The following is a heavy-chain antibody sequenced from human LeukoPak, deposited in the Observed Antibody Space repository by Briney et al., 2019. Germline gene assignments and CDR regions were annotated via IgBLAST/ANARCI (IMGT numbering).Heavy chain of an antibody. CDR1: GYDFAAYW. D-gene: IGHD3-16*01. J-gene: IGHJ4*02. CDR2: INPADSHI. CDR3: ARHYSYAWFGY. Sequence: GESLKISCKGSGYDFAAYWIAWVRQMPGKGLEWMGNINPADSHITYSPSFQGQVTISADKSISTAYLQWSSLKASDGAMYYCARHYSYAWFGYWGQGSLVTVSS. V-gene: IGHV5-51*01.